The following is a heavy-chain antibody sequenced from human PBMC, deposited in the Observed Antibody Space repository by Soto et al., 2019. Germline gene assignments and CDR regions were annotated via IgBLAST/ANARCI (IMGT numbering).Heavy chain of an antibody. CDR3: ARGGAWIQLDY. D-gene: IGHD5-18*01. V-gene: IGHV3-30-3*01. J-gene: IGHJ4*02. Sequence: QVQLVESGGGVVQPGRSLRLSCAASGFTFSSYAMHWVRQAPGKGLEWVAVISYDGSNKYYADSVKGRFTISRDNSKNTLYLQMNSLRAEDTAVDYCARGGAWIQLDYWGQGTLVTVSS. CDR2: ISYDGSNK. CDR1: GFTFSSYA.